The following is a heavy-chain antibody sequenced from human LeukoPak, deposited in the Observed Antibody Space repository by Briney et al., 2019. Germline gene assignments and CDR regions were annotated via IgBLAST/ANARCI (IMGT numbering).Heavy chain of an antibody. V-gene: IGHV1-18*01. J-gene: IGHJ5*02. D-gene: IGHD3-9*01. Sequence: ASVKVSCKASGYTFTSYGISWVRQAPGQGLEWMGWISAYNGNTNYAQKLQGRVTMTTDTSTSTAYMELRSLRSDDTAVYYCARDDRYLDWLNPNLWFDPWGQGTLVTVSS. CDR1: GYTFTSYG. CDR2: ISAYNGNT. CDR3: ARDDRYLDWLNPNLWFDP.